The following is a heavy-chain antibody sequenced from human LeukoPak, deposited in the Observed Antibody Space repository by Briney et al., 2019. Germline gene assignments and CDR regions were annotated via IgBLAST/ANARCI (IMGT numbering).Heavy chain of an antibody. CDR3: ASPSGNYLGGLDF. Sequence: GGSLRLSCAASGLTVGNKYMSWVRQAPGKGLEWVSAILTGGNTYYADSVKGKFTISRDSSKNTLYLQTDSLRAEDTAVYYCASPSGNYLGGLDFWGRGTLVTVSS. V-gene: IGHV3-66*01. CDR2: ILTGGNT. J-gene: IGHJ4*02. D-gene: IGHD3-10*02. CDR1: GLTVGNKY.